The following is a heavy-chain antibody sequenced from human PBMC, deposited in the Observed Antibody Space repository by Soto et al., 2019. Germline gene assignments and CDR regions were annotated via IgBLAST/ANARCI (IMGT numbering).Heavy chain of an antibody. J-gene: IGHJ6*02. Sequence: PGGSLRLSCEAFGFSFKYYAMSWVRQAPGKGLEWVSVISGRGADTNYADSVKGRFTVSRDNSKNTLFLQMMSLRVEDTAVYYCAKQHCIDGICYSNYYGLDAWGQGATVTVSS. D-gene: IGHD2-8*01. CDR2: ISGRGADT. CDR1: GFSFKYYA. V-gene: IGHV3-23*01. CDR3: AKQHCIDGICYSNYYGLDA.